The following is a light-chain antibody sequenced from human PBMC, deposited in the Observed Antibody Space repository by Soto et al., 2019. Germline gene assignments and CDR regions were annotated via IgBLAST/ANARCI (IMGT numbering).Light chain of an antibody. V-gene: IGLV2-8*01. CDR3: TSYAAGKNVV. CDR1: SSDVGNYNY. CDR2: EVN. J-gene: IGLJ2*01. Sequence: QSVLTQPPSASGSPGQSVTISCTGTSSDVGNYNYVSWYQQYPGKAPKLMIYEVNKRPSGVPDRFSGSKSGNTASLTVSGRQAEDEADYYCTSYAAGKNVVFGGGTKVTVL.